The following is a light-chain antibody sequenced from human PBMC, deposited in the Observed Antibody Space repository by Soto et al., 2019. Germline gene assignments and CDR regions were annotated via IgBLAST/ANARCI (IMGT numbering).Light chain of an antibody. Sequence: EIQMTQSPSSLSASAGDRVTLTCRASQGISNYLAWYQQKPGQVPKLLIYAASTLPSGIPSRFSGSGSGTDFTLTISSLQPEDVATYYCQQYNSAPHTFGQGTKLEIK. CDR3: QQYNSAPHT. CDR2: AAS. V-gene: IGKV1-27*01. CDR1: QGISNY. J-gene: IGKJ2*01.